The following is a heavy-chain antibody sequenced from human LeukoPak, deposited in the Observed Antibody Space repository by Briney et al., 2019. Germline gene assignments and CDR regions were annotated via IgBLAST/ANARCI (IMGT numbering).Heavy chain of an antibody. CDR1: GYTFTSYD. CDR2: MNPNSGNT. Sequence: ASVKVSCKASGYTFTSYDINWVRQATGQGLEWMGWMNPNSGNTGYAQKFQGRVTITRNTSISTAYMELSSLRSEDTAVYYCARARHYYGSGSYYGKWFDPWGQGTLVTVSS. D-gene: IGHD3-10*01. CDR3: ARARHYYGSGSYYGKWFDP. J-gene: IGHJ5*02. V-gene: IGHV1-8*03.